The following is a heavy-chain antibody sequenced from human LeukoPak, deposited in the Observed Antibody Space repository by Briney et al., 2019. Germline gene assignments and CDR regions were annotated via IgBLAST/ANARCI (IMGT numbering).Heavy chain of an antibody. CDR1: GGSISSGSYY. Sequence: SQTLSLTCTVSGGSISSGSYYWSWIRQPAGKGLEWIGRIYTSGSTNYNPSLKSRVTISVDTSKNYFSLKLSSVTAADTAVYYCASTNPSDWFDPWGQGTLVTVSS. CDR2: IYTSGST. D-gene: IGHD2-2*01. J-gene: IGHJ5*02. CDR3: ASTNPSDWFDP. V-gene: IGHV4-61*02.